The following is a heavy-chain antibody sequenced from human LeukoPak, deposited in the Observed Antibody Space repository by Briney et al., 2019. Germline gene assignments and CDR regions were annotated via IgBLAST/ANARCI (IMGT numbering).Heavy chain of an antibody. CDR3: ARATVRWLQYGY. CDR2: INPSGGST. D-gene: IGHD5-24*01. V-gene: IGHV1-46*01. CDR1: GYTLTELS. Sequence: ASVKVSCKVSGYTLTELSMHWVRQAPGQGLEWMGIINPSGGSTSYAQKFQGRVTMTRDTSTSTVYMELSSLRSEDTAVYYCARATVRWLQYGYWGQGTLVTVSS. J-gene: IGHJ4*02.